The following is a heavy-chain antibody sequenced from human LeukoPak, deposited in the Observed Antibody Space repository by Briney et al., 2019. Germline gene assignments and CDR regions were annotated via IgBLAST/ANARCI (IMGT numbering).Heavy chain of an antibody. Sequence: PGGSLRLSCAASGFTFSNYGMHWVRQAPGKGLEWVANIKQDGSEKYYVDSVKGRFTISRDNAKNSLYLQMNSLRAEDTAVYYCARAPLIRGADYWGQGTLVTVSS. V-gene: IGHV3-7*01. D-gene: IGHD3-10*01. J-gene: IGHJ4*02. CDR2: IKQDGSEK. CDR3: ARAPLIRGADY. CDR1: GFTFSNYG.